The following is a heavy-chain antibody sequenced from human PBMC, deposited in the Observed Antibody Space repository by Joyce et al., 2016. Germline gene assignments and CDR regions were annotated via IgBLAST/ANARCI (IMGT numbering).Heavy chain of an antibody. CDR3: GGWRI. J-gene: IGHJ4*02. CDR2: IKSKANGATT. D-gene: IGHD3-16*01. V-gene: IGHV3-15*01. Sequence: EVQLVESGGGLVEPGGSLRLSCAAAGFPFSNAWMTWIRQAPGKGLEGVGFIKSKANGATTGYGAPVKGRFTISRDDSKSIVYLQMNSLKSDDTAVYYCGGWRIWGQGTLVTVSS. CDR1: GFPFSNAW.